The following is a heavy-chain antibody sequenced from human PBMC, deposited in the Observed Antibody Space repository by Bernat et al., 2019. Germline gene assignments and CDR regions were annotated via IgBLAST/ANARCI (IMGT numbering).Heavy chain of an antibody. CDR3: ARRYCSGGSCVPDS. Sequence: QVQLVQSGAEVKKPGSSVKVSCKASGGTFSSYAISWVRQAPGQGLEWMGGIIPIFGTANYAQKFQGRVRITADESTRTAYMELSSLRSEDTAVYYCARRYCSGGSCVPDSWGQGTLLTDSS. V-gene: IGHV1-69*01. CDR1: GGTFSSYA. D-gene: IGHD2-15*01. CDR2: IIPIFGTA. J-gene: IGHJ5*01.